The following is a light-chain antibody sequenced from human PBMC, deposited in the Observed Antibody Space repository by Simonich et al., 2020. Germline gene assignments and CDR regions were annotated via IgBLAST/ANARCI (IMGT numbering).Light chain of an antibody. CDR2: EDN. Sequence: NFMLTQAHSVSESPGKTVTISCPRSSGSIASNYVQWYQQRPGSAPTPVIYEDNQRPSGVPDRFSGSIDSSSNSASLTISGLKTEDEADYYCQSYDSSNYWVFGGGTKLTVL. J-gene: IGLJ3*02. V-gene: IGLV6-57*03. CDR1: SGSIASNY. CDR3: QSYDSSNYWV.